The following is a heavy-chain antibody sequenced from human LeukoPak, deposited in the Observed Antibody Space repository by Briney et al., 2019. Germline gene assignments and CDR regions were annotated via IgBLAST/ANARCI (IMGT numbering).Heavy chain of an antibody. J-gene: IGHJ4*02. CDR3: AGRMVRGVNDY. Sequence: SETLSLTCTVSGGSISSGDYYWSWIRQPPGKGLEWIGYIYYSGSTYYNPSLKSRVTISVDTSKNQFSLKLSSVTAADTAVYYCAGRMVRGVNDYWGQGTLVTVSS. V-gene: IGHV4-30-4*01. CDR2: IYYSGST. D-gene: IGHD3-10*01. CDR1: GGSISSGDYY.